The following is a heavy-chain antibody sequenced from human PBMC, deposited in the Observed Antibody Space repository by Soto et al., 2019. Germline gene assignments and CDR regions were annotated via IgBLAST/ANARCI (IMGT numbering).Heavy chain of an antibody. Sequence: PGGSLRLSCEASGLSFSSYAMNWVRQAPGKGLEWVSGIAGSGSRTYYADSVKGRFTIARDNSKNTLYLQMKSLRAEDTAAYYCAKGYGSGTYYSDYWGQGTLVTVSS. CDR3: AKGYGSGTYYSDY. CDR2: IAGSGSRT. CDR1: GLSFSSYA. J-gene: IGHJ4*02. D-gene: IGHD3-10*01. V-gene: IGHV3-23*01.